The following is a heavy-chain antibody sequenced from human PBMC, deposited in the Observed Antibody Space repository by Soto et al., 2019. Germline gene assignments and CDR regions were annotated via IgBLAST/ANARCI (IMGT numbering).Heavy chain of an antibody. CDR2: IYYSGTT. D-gene: IGHD6-25*01. V-gene: IGHV4-61*08. Sequence: PSVTPCETCACSGGSVRTEGGYWSWILQHPGKGLEWIGYIYYSGTTNYNSYLKSRLTLSVDMSKNLFSLKLTSVTAADTAVYGCANSQRWRTDVPVHHGGQG. CDR1: GGSVRTEGGY. CDR3: ANSQRWRTDVPVHH. J-gene: IGHJ4*02.